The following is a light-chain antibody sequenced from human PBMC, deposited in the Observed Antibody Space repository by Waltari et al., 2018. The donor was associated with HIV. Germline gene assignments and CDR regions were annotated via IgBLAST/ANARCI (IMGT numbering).Light chain of an antibody. J-gene: IGKJ4*01. CDR1: QSISNS. V-gene: IGKV3-11*01. CDR2: DAS. Sequence: EIVLTQSPATLSLSPGERATLSCRASQSISNSLAWFQQNPGQAPRLLIYDASNRATGIPARFSGSGSGTDFALTISSLEPEDFAVYYCQQRSDWPLTFGGGTKVEIK. CDR3: QQRSDWPLT.